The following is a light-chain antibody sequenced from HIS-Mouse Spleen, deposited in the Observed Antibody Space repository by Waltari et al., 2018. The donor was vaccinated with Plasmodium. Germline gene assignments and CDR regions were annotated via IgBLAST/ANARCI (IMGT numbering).Light chain of an antibody. CDR1: PLPKKY. Sequence: SYELTQPPSVSVSPGQTARITCSGDPLPKKYAYWYQQKSGQAPVLVIDEDSKRPSGIPERCSGSSSGTMATLTISGAQVEDEADYYCYSTDSSGNHRVFGGGTKLTVL. V-gene: IGLV3-10*01. CDR2: EDS. J-gene: IGLJ3*02. CDR3: YSTDSSGNHRV.